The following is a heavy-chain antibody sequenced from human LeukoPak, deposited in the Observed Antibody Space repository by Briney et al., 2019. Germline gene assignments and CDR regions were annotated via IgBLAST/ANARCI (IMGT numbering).Heavy chain of an antibody. Sequence: PGGSLRLSCAASGFTFSSYSMNWVRQAPGKGLEWVSSISSSSSYIYYADSVKGRFTISRDDAKNSLYLQMNSLRAEDTAVYYCAILIEPGRDAFDIWGQGTMVTVSS. CDR3: AILIEPGRDAFDI. D-gene: IGHD3-16*01. J-gene: IGHJ3*02. CDR2: ISSSSSYI. V-gene: IGHV3-21*01. CDR1: GFTFSSYS.